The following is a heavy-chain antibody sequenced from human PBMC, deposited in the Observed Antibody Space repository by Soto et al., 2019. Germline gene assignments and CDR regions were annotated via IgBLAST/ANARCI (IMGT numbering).Heavy chain of an antibody. J-gene: IGHJ4*02. D-gene: IGHD3-3*01. CDR1: GFTFSTYA. Sequence: GGSLRLSCAASGFTFSTYAMSWVRQAPGKGLEWVSVISGSGGDTYYADSVKGRFTIARDNSKNTLYLQMNSLKTEDTAVYYCTTDLLYYDFWSGSDFDYWGQGTLVTVSS. CDR3: TTDLLYYDFWSGSDFDY. CDR2: ISGSGGDT. V-gene: IGHV3-23*01.